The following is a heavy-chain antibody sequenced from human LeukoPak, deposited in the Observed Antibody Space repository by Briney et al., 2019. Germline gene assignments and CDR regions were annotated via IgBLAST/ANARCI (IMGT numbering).Heavy chain of an antibody. CDR1: GFTFSSYG. D-gene: IGHD2-15*01. Sequence: PGGSLRLSCAASGFTFSSYGMSWVRQAPGKGLEWVSAISGSGGSTYYADSVKGRFTISRDNSKNTLYLQMNSLRAEDTAVYYCAKDTCSGGSCYRGLGYWGQGTLVTVSS. V-gene: IGHV3-23*01. J-gene: IGHJ4*02. CDR2: ISGSGGST. CDR3: AKDTCSGGSCYRGLGY.